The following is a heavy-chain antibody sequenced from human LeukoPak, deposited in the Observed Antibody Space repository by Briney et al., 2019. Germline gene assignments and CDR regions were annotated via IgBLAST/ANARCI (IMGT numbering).Heavy chain of an antibody. J-gene: IGHJ4*02. CDR3: ARAQDTATALGYLDY. V-gene: IGHV4-34*01. CDR2: INHSGST. Sequence: PSETLSLTCAVYGGPFSGYYWSWIRQPPGKGLEWIGEINHSGSTNYNPSLKSRVTISVDTSKNQFSLKLSSVTAADTAVYYCARAQDTATALGYLDYWGQGTLVTVSS. CDR1: GGPFSGYY. D-gene: IGHD3-22*01.